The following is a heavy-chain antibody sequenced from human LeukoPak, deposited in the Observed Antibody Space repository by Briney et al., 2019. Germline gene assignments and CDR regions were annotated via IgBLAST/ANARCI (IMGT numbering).Heavy chain of an antibody. Sequence: SETLSLTCTVSGGSISSSSYYWGWIRQPPGKGLEWIGYIYYSGSTYYNPSLKSRVTISVDTSKNQFSLKLSSVTAADTAVYYCARDFWVGTYNWFDPWGQGTLVTVSS. CDR2: IYYSGST. D-gene: IGHD2-21*02. CDR1: GGSISSSSYY. V-gene: IGHV4-31*03. J-gene: IGHJ5*02. CDR3: ARDFWVGTYNWFDP.